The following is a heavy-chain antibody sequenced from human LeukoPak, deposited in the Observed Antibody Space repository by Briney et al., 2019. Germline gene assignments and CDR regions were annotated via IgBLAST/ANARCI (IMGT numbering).Heavy chain of an antibody. Sequence: GGSLRLSCAASGFTFSNYGMTWVRQAPGKGLEWVSSIGGSSRYIYYADSVKGRFTISRDNAKNSLYLQMNSLRADDTAVYYCARMNCGGDCHHGGGTDYWGQGTLVTVSS. CDR3: ARMNCGGDCHHGGGTDY. J-gene: IGHJ4*02. CDR2: IGGSSRYI. V-gene: IGHV3-21*01. D-gene: IGHD2-21*02. CDR1: GFTFSNYG.